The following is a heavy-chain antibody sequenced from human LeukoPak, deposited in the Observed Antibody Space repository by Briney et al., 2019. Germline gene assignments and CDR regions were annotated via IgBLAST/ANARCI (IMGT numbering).Heavy chain of an antibody. CDR1: GDSISNYY. V-gene: IGHV4-4*07. D-gene: IGHD3-22*01. CDR3: ARSGYYYDSSAYYSDY. J-gene: IGHJ4*02. CDR2: IYTSGST. Sequence: SETLSLTCAVSGDSISNYYWSWIRQPAGKGLEWIGRIYTSGSTNYNPSLKSRVTMSVDTSKNQFSLKLSSVTAADTAVYYCARSGYYYDSSAYYSDYWGQGTLVTVSS.